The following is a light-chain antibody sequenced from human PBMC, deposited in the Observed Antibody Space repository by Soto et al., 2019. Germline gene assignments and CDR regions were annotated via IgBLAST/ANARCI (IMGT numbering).Light chain of an antibody. V-gene: IGKV3-20*01. Sequence: PGERATLSCRASQSVSSSYLAWYQQKPGQAPRLLIYGATSRATGIPDRCSGSGSGTDFTLTISRLEPEDFAVYYCQQYGSSRAFGQGTKVEIK. CDR1: QSVSSSY. CDR2: GAT. CDR3: QQYGSSRA. J-gene: IGKJ1*01.